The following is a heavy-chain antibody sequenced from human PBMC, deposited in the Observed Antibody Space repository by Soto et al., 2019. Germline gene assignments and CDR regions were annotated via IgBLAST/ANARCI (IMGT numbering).Heavy chain of an antibody. J-gene: IGHJ5*02. V-gene: IGHV4-59*12. CDR3: ARVRGPYCGVDCYPPTPNWFDP. CDR1: GGSISSYY. Sequence: SETLSLTCTVSGGSISSYYWSWIRQHPGKGLEWIGYIYHSGSTYYNPSLKSRVSISVDRSKNQFSLKLSSVTAADTAVYYCARVRGPYCGVDCYPPTPNWFDPWGQGTLVPV. CDR2: IYHSGST. D-gene: IGHD2-21*02.